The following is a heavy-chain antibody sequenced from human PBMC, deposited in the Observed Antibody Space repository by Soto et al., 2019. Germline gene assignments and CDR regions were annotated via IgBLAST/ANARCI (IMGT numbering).Heavy chain of an antibody. Sequence: GGSLRLSCAASGFTFSSYAMSWVRQAPGKGLEWVSAISGSGGGTYYADSVKGRFTISRDNSKNTLYLQMNSLRAEDTAVYYCAKGYCSGGSCYGIRGAFDIWGQGTMVTVSS. CDR1: GFTFSSYA. CDR3: AKGYCSGGSCYGIRGAFDI. V-gene: IGHV3-23*01. CDR2: ISGSGGGT. D-gene: IGHD2-15*01. J-gene: IGHJ3*02.